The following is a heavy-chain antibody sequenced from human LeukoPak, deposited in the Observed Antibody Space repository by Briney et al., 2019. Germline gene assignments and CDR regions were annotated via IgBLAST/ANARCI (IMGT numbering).Heavy chain of an antibody. CDR2: IYHSGST. J-gene: IGHJ4*02. V-gene: IGHV4-38-2*02. Sequence: NPSGTLSLTCTVSGYSISSGYYWGWIRQPPGKGLEWIGSIYHSGSTYYNPSLKSRVTISVDTSKNQFSLKLSSVTAADTAVYYCARDRIAAAATYWGQGTLVTVSS. CDR3: ARDRIAAAATY. D-gene: IGHD6-13*01. CDR1: GYSISSGYY.